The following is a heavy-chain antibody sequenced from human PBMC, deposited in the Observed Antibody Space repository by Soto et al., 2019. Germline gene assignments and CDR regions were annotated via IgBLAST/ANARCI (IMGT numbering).Heavy chain of an antibody. CDR2: INTSNDNK. CDR3: ARDPGAASFDF. D-gene: IGHD2-15*01. Sequence: ASVKVSCKASGYTFPNYGISWVRQAPGEGLEWVGWINTSNDNKLYAQKLQGRLTLTTDTSTGTAYMDLTTLRSDDTAVYFCARDPGAASFDFWAQGTLVTVSS. J-gene: IGHJ4*02. V-gene: IGHV1-18*01. CDR1: GYTFPNYG.